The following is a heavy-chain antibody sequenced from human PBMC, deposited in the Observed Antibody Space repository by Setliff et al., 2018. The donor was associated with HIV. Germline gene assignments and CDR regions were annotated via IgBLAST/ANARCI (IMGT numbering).Heavy chain of an antibody. V-gene: IGHV1-46*01. CDR2: ISPSGAST. CDR1: GYTLGGNY. Sequence: ASVKVSCKASGYTLGGNYMHWVRRAPGQGLEWMGMISPSGASTKYAQRLQGRVTLTRDTSSSTVYVELSSLRSDDTAVYYCAREAEQGERSSSWYFDYWGQGTLVTVSS. CDR3: AREAEQGERSSSWYFDY. J-gene: IGHJ4*02. D-gene: IGHD6-6*01.